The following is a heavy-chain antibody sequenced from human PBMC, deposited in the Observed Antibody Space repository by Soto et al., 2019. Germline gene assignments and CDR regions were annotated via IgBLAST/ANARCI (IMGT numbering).Heavy chain of an antibody. CDR2: IWYDGSNK. CDR3: ARDMCSSTSCYIPYYGMDA. V-gene: IGHV3-33*01. D-gene: IGHD2-2*02. CDR1: GFTFSSYG. J-gene: IGHJ6*02. Sequence: PGGSLRLSCAASGFTFSSYGMHWVRQAPGKGLEWVAVIWYDGSNKYYADSVKGRFTISRDNSKNTLYLQMNSLRAEDTAVYYCARDMCSSTSCYIPYYGMDAWGRGTTVTVSS.